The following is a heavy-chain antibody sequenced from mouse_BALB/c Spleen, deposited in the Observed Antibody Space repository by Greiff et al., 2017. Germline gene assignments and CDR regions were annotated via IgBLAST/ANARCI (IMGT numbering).Heavy chain of an antibody. Sequence: EVQLQQSGAELVKPGASVKLSCTASGFNIKDTYLHWVKQRPEQGLEWIGRIDPANGNTKYDPKFQGKATITADTSSNTAYLQLSSLTSEDTAVYYCARAVAGAMDYWGQGTSVTVSS. J-gene: IGHJ4*01. D-gene: IGHD1-1*01. CDR3: ARAVAGAMDY. CDR1: GFNIKDTY. V-gene: IGHV14-3*02. CDR2: IDPANGNT.